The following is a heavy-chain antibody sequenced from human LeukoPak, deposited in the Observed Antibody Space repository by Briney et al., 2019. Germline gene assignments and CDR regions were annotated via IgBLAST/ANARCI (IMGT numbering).Heavy chain of an antibody. CDR1: GGSFSDYY. CDR3: ARRGYSYGYSKGAFDI. CDR2: INHSGST. Sequence: SETLSLTCAVYGGSFSDYYWSWIRQPPGKGLEWIGEINHSGSTNYNPSLKSRVTISVDTSKNQFSLKLSSVTAADTAVYYCARRGYSYGYSKGAFDIWGQGTMVTVPS. D-gene: IGHD5-18*01. V-gene: IGHV4-34*01. J-gene: IGHJ3*02.